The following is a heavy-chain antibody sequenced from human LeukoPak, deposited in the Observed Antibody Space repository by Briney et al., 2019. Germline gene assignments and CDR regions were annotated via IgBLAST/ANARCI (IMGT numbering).Heavy chain of an antibody. D-gene: IGHD4-23*01. CDR3: ARGGVDDYGGNGPFDY. J-gene: IGHJ4*02. CDR1: GGPISDYY. CDR2: IYFRGTT. Sequence: PSETLSLTCNVSGGPISDYYWSWIRQPPGKGLEWIGYIYFRGTTNYSPSFQSRVSISVDTSKNQFSLRLTSVTAADTAVYYCARGGVDDYGGNGPFDYWGQGTLVTVSP. V-gene: IGHV4-59*01.